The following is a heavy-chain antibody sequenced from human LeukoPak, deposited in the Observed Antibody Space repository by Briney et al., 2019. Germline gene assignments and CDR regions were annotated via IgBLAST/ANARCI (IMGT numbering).Heavy chain of an antibody. CDR1: GGSISSGGYY. CDR3: ARDISGGYYYMDV. Sequence: SETLSLTCTVSGGSISSGGYYWSWIRQPPGKGLEWIGYIYHSGSTYYNPSLKSRVTISVDRSKNQFSLKLSSVTAADTAVYYCARDISGGYYYMDVWGKGTTVTVSS. V-gene: IGHV4-30-2*01. CDR2: IYHSGST. J-gene: IGHJ6*03. D-gene: IGHD3-10*01.